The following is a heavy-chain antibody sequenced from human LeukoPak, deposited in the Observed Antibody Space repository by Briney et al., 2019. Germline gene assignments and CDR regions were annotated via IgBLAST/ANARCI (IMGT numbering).Heavy chain of an antibody. CDR1: GGSLSSYY. Sequence: SETLSLTCTVSGGSLSSYYWSWIRQPAGKGLEWIGRIYTSGSTNYNPSLKSRVTMSVDTSKNQFSLKLSSVTAADTAVYYCARDKYYYDSSGSIRFDYWGQGTLVTVSS. J-gene: IGHJ4*02. D-gene: IGHD3-22*01. CDR3: ARDKYYYDSSGSIRFDY. CDR2: IYTSGST. V-gene: IGHV4-4*07.